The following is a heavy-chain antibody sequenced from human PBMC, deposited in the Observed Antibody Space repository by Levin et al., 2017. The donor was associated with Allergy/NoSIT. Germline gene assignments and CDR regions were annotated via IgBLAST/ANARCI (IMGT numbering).Heavy chain of an antibody. V-gene: IGHV3-48*03. J-gene: IGHJ5*02. D-gene: IGHD1-26*01. CDR2: ISQTGSVT. CDR3: AKDNMDGASPQDL. CDR1: GFIFRSYE. Sequence: GGSLRLSCAASGFIFRSYEMNWVRQAPGKGLEYLAYISQTGSVTFYAESVRGRFTISRDNAKNSLYLQINNLRVEDTALYYCAKDNMDGASPQDLWGQGTLVTVSS.